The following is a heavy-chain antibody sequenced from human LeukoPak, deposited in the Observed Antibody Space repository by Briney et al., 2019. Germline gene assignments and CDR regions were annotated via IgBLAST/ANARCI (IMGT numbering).Heavy chain of an antibody. CDR1: GASMEIRYHY. J-gene: IGHJ4*02. D-gene: IGHD1-14*01. Sequence: SETLSLTCTVSGASMEIRYHYWGWIRQSPGKGLEWIGSMDYTGETYYSPSLQSRVTISVDTPRNQFSLNLHSMTAADTAVYYCVKSGTLLREGSNYWGQGTLVTVSS. CDR3: VKSGTLLREGSNY. V-gene: IGHV4-39*01. CDR2: MDYTGET.